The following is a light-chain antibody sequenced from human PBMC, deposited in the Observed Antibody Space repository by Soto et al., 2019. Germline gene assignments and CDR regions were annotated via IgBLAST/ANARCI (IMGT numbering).Light chain of an antibody. V-gene: IGKV4-1*01. CDR1: QSVLYSSNNKNY. Sequence: DIVLTQSPDSLGVSLGERATINCKSSQSVLYSSNNKNYLAWYQKKPGQPPKLLIYWASTRESGVPDRFSGSGSATDFTLTISSLQAEDVAVYYCQQYYSTPFTFGPGTRVDIK. CDR2: WAS. J-gene: IGKJ3*01. CDR3: QQYYSTPFT.